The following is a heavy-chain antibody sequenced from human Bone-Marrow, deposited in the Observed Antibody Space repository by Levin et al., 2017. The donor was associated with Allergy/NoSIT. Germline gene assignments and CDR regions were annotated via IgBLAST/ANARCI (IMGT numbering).Heavy chain of an antibody. CDR2: INSYNGNP. J-gene: IGHJ6*02. V-gene: IGHV1-18*01. CDR3: ARGGGGAWELSYYYYAMDV. CDR1: GYTFTSYG. D-gene: IGHD1-26*01. Sequence: GESLKISCKASGYTFTSYGISWVRQAPGQGLEWMGWINSYNGNPKYAQSLQGRVTMTADTSTSTAYMELRSLRSDDTAVYYCARGGGGAWELSYYYYAMDVWGQGTTVTVSS.